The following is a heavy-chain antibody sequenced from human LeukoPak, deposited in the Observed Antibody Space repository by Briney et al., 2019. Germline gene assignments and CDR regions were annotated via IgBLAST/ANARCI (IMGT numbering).Heavy chain of an antibody. V-gene: IGHV5-51*01. CDR3: AASAGPYAEYYFDY. CDR1: GYSFTTYW. J-gene: IGHJ4*02. D-gene: IGHD2-2*01. CDR2: IYPADSTA. Sequence: ASVKISCKASGYSFTTYWIGWVRQMPGKGLEWMGIIYPADSTAHYSPSFQGQVTISVDKSINTAYLQWSRLKASDTAMYYCAASAGPYAEYYFDYWGQGTLVTVSS.